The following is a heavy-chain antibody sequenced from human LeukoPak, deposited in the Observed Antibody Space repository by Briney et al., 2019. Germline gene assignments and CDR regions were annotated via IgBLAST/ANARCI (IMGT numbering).Heavy chain of an antibody. CDR2: ISGSGGST. CDR3: ASSITMVRGVITAFDY. CDR1: GFTFSSYA. J-gene: IGHJ4*02. V-gene: IGHV3-23*01. Sequence: PGGSLRLSCAASGFTFSSYAMSWVRQAPGKGMEWVSGISGSGGSTYYADSVKGRFTISRDNSKNTLYLQMNSPRSEDTAVYYCASSITMVRGVITAFDYWGQGTLVTVSS. D-gene: IGHD3-10*01.